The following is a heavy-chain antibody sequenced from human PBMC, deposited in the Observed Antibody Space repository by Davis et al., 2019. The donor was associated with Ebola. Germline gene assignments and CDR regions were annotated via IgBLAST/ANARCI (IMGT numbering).Heavy chain of an antibody. CDR1: GDSFNTYY. D-gene: IGHD3-16*01. CDR3: ATLGPPGGAARDY. CDR2: FAHSGSS. V-gene: IGHV4-34*01. Sequence: SETLSLTCSLSGDSFNTYYWNWIRQPPGKGLEWIGEFAHSGSSNYNPSLKSRVSILGDTSKNQFSLKLSSVTAADTAVYYCATLGPPGGAARDYWGQGTLVTVSS. J-gene: IGHJ4*02.